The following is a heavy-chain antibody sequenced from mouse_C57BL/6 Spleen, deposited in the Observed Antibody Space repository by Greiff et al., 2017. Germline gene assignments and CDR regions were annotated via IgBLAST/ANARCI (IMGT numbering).Heavy chain of an antibody. CDR1: GFTFSSYA. D-gene: IGHD1-1*01. J-gene: IGHJ4*01. V-gene: IGHV5-4*01. CDR2: ISDGGSYT. CDR3: ARDGYYGSSPYAKDY. Sequence: EVKLMESGGGLVKPGGSLKLSCAASGFTFSSYAMSWVRQTPEKRLEWVATISDGGSYTYYPANVPGRITISRDNAKNNLYLQMSHLKSEDTTMYYCARDGYYGSSPYAKDYWGQGTSVTVSS.